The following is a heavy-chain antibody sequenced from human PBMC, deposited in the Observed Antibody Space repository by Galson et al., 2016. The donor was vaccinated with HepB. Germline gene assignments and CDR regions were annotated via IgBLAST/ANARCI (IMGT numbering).Heavy chain of an antibody. J-gene: IGHJ5*02. Sequence: EPLSLTCGVSGGSFIGYYWVWIRQAPGQGLEWVGEISHNGATNYNPALASRVTVSADTSNNQISLNLTSVTAADTAIYYCARRRRSLNTVSWPRTVPNWFDPWGQGTLVTVSS. CDR1: GGSFIGYY. V-gene: IGHV4-34*01. CDR2: ISHNGAT. CDR3: ARRRRSLNTVSWPRTVPNWFDP. D-gene: IGHD2-2*02.